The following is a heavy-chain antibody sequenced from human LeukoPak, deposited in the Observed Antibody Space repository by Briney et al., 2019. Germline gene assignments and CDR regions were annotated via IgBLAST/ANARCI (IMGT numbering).Heavy chain of an antibody. CDR1: GYTFTDYY. J-gene: IGHJ4*02. CDR3: ARGVAVTDRARFFDY. D-gene: IGHD4-11*01. Sequence: ASVKVSCKASGYTFTDYYVHWVRQAPGQGLEWMGWINPKRGVTNSAQKFQGRVTMTRDTSISTIYMELRSLISDDTAAYYCARGVAVTDRARFFDYWGREPWSPSPQ. CDR2: INPKRGVT. V-gene: IGHV1-2*02.